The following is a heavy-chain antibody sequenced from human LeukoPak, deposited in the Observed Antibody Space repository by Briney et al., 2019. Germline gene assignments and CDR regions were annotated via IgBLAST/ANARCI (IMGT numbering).Heavy chain of an antibody. D-gene: IGHD3-3*01. CDR1: GYTCTSYG. J-gene: IGHJ4*02. CDR2: ISAYNGNT. V-gene: IGHV1-18*01. Sequence: ASVKVSCKASGYTCTSYGIRWVRQAPGQGLEWMGWISAYNGNTNYAQKLQGRVTMTTDTSTSTAYMELRSLRSDNTAVYYCARGRTIFGVVIVSFDYWGQGTLVTVSS. CDR3: ARGRTIFGVVIVSFDY.